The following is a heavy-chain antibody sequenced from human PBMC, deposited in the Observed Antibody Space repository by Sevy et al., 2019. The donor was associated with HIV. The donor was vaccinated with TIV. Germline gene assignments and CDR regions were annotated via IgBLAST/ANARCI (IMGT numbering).Heavy chain of an antibody. Sequence: GGSLRLSCAASGFTFSSYAMHWDCQAPGKGLEWVAVISYDGSNKYYEHSVKGRFTISRDNSKNTLYLQMNSLRAEDTAVYYCASYGDRVDYWGQGTLVTVSS. CDR3: ASYGDRVDY. CDR2: ISYDGSNK. J-gene: IGHJ4*02. CDR1: GFTFSSYA. D-gene: IGHD3-10*01. V-gene: IGHV3-30-3*01.